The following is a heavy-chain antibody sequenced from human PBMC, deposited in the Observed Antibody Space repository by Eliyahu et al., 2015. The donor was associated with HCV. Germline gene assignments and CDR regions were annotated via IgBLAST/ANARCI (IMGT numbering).Heavy chain of an antibody. V-gene: IGHV4-61*02. CDR3: ARVNGYNRAFDI. J-gene: IGHJ3*02. D-gene: IGHD5-24*01. Sequence: QVRLQESGPGLVKTSETLSLTCXVXGXSINSGSYYWSWIRQPAGKXMEWIGRMFISGGTTYNPSLRSRGTMSVDTSKNQFSLKLTSLTAADTAVYYCARVNGYNRAFDIWGQGTVVTVSS. CDR2: MFISGGT. CDR1: GXSINSGSYY.